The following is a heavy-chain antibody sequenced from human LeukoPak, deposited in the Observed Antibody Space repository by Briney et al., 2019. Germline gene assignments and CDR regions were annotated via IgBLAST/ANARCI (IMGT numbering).Heavy chain of an antibody. CDR3: AKYNWKGEIDY. V-gene: IGHV1-18*01. CDR1: GYTFTSYR. Sequence: SVKVSCKASGYTFTSYRIRWVRQAPGQGLEWMGWISAYNGNTNYAQKLQGRVTMTTDTSTSTAYMELRSLRSDDTAVYYCAKYNWKGEIDYWGQGTLVTVSS. CDR2: ISAYNGNT. J-gene: IGHJ4*02. D-gene: IGHD1-20*01.